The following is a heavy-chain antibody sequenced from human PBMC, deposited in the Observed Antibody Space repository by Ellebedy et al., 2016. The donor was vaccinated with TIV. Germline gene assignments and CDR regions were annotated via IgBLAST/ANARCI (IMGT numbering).Heavy chain of an antibody. CDR3: ARDAYYDFWSGYRGPDY. J-gene: IGHJ4*02. CDR2: ISYDGSNK. Sequence: GGSLRLSXAASGFTFSSYAMHWVRQAPGKGLEWVAVISYDGSNKYYADSVKGRFTISRDNSKNTLYLQMNSLRAEDTAVYYCARDAYYDFWSGYRGPDYWGQGTLVTVSS. V-gene: IGHV3-30-3*01. D-gene: IGHD3-3*01. CDR1: GFTFSSYA.